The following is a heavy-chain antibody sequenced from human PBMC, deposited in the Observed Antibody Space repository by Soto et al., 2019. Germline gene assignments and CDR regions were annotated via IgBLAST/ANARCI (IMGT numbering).Heavy chain of an antibody. V-gene: IGHV1-69*13. CDR1: GGTFSSYA. CDR3: ARDGDRSGIAAAALNAGYYYGMDV. CDR2: IIPIFGTA. D-gene: IGHD6-13*01. Sequence: GASVKVSCKASGGTFSSYAISWVRQAPGQGLEWMGGIIPIFGTANYAQKFQGRVTITADESTSTAYMELSSLRSEDTAVYYCARDGDRSGIAAAALNAGYYYGMDVWGQGTTVTVSS. J-gene: IGHJ6*02.